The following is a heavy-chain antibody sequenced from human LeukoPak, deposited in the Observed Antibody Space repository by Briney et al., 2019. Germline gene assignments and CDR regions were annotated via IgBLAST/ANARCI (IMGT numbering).Heavy chain of an antibody. Sequence: PSENLSLTCTVSGGSISSYYWSWIRQPAGQGLEWIGRIYTSGSTNYNPSLKSRVTMSVDTSQNPFSLKLSSVTAADTAVYYCARGVAVAGYNWFDPWGQGTLVTVSS. CDR1: GGSISSYY. V-gene: IGHV4-4*07. CDR2: IYTSGST. J-gene: IGHJ5*02. D-gene: IGHD6-19*01. CDR3: ARGVAVAGYNWFDP.